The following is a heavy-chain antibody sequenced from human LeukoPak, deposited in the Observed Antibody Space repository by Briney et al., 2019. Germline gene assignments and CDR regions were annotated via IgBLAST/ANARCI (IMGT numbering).Heavy chain of an antibody. CDR1: GFTFSSYW. D-gene: IGHD3-10*01. V-gene: IGHV3-74*01. CDR3: TRAITYFYGSVTYDWFDS. Sequence: GGSLRLSCAASGFTFSSYWMHWVRQTPGKGLMWVARIKSDGSTIYADSVQGRFTISRDNAKNTVYLQMNSLRVDDTAIYCCTRAITYFYGSVTYDWFDSWGQGTRVTVSS. CDR2: IKSDGST. J-gene: IGHJ5*01.